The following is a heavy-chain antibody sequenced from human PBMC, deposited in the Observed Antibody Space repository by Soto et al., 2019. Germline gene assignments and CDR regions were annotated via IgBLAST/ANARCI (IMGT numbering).Heavy chain of an antibody. CDR2: IYYSGST. CDR1: GGSISSGDYY. J-gene: IGHJ5*02. D-gene: IGHD3-22*01. CDR3: ARDPGSSGYCSGWFDP. V-gene: IGHV4-30-4*08. Sequence: SETLSLTCTVSGGSISSGDYYWSWIRQPPGKGLEWIGYIYYSGSTYYNPALESRVTISVDTSKNQFSLKLSSVTAADAAVYYCARDPGSSGYCSGWFDPWGQGTLVTVSS.